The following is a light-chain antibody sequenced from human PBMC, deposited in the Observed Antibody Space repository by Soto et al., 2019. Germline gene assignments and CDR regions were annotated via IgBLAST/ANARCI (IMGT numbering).Light chain of an antibody. V-gene: IGKV1-27*01. Sequence: DIQMTQSPSSLSASVGDRDTISCRASQVINNYLAWYQQKPGKVPKLLIYAASTLQSGVPSRFSGSGSGTDFTLTISSLQPEDVATYYCQKYNSAPPVTFGPGTKVHV. CDR1: QVINNY. CDR2: AAS. J-gene: IGKJ3*01. CDR3: QKYNSAPPVT.